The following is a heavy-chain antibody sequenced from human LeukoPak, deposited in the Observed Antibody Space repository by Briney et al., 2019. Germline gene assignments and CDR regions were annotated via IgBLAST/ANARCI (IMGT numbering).Heavy chain of an antibody. CDR2: ISISSSAI. V-gene: IGHV3-48*04. CDR1: GFIFSSYS. Sequence: GGSLRLSCAASGFIFSSYSMNWVRQAPGKGLEWISYISISSSAIYYADSVKGRFTISRDNAKNSLYLRMDTLRAEDTAVYYCARAPRFRLVGVPKGPFDPWGQGTLVTVSS. D-gene: IGHD1-26*01. J-gene: IGHJ5*02. CDR3: ARAPRFRLVGVPKGPFDP.